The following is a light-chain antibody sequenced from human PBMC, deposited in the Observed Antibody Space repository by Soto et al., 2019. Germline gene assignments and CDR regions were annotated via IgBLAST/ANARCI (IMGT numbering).Light chain of an antibody. Sequence: DIQMTQSPSSLSASVGDRVTITCQASQDIKNYLNWYQQKPGKAPKLLIFTASSLQSGVPSRFSGSGSGTDFTLTIHGLQPEDFATYYCQQSSSSPQTFGQGTKVDIK. CDR1: QDIKNY. CDR2: TAS. J-gene: IGKJ2*01. V-gene: IGKV1-39*01. CDR3: QQSSSSPQT.